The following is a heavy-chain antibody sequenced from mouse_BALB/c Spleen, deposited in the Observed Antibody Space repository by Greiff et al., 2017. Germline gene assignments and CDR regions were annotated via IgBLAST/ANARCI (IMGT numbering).Heavy chain of an antibody. J-gene: IGHJ2*01. CDR2: ISSGGSYT. D-gene: IGHD4-1*01. CDR3: TREGTGRGGDY. V-gene: IGHV5-6-4*01. Sequence: EVQVVESGGGLVKPGGSLKLSCAASGFTFSSYTMSWVRQTPEKRLEWVATISSGGSYTYYPDSVKGRFTISRDNAKNTLYLQMSSLKSEDTAMYYCTREGTGRGGDYWGQGTTLTVSS. CDR1: GFTFSSYT.